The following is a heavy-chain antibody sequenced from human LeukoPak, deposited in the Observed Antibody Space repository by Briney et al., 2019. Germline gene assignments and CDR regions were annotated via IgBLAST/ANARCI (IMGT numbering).Heavy chain of an antibody. CDR1: GFTFSSYG. J-gene: IGHJ4*02. D-gene: IGHD3-10*01. Sequence: TGGSLRLSCAASGFTFSSYGMHRVRQAPGKGLEWVAFIRYDGSNKYYADSVKGRFTISRDNSKNTLYLQMNSLRAEDTAVYYCAKDLLEYYYGSGSYPYFDYWGQGTLVTVSS. V-gene: IGHV3-30*02. CDR2: IRYDGSNK. CDR3: AKDLLEYYYGSGSYPYFDY.